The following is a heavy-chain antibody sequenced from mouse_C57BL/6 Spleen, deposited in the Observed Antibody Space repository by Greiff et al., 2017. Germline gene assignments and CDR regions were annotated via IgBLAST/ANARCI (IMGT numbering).Heavy chain of an antibody. CDR1: GYTFTSYW. V-gene: IGHV1-7*01. D-gene: IGHD1-1*01. J-gene: IGHJ4*01. CDR3: ARFPLITTVVAEGRYYYAMDY. Sequence: VMLVESGAELAKPGASVKLSCKASGYTFTSYWMHWVKQRPGQGLEWIGYINPSSGYTKYNQKFKDKATLTAEKSSSTAYMQLSSLTYEDSAVYYCARFPLITTVVAEGRYYYAMDYWGQGTSVTVSS. CDR2: INPSSGYT.